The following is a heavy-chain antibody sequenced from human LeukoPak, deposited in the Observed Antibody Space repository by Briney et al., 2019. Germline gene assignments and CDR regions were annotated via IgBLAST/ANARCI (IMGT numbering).Heavy chain of an antibody. J-gene: IGHJ5*02. D-gene: IGHD2/OR15-2a*01. CDR1: GGSISSY. CDR3: VRVCCNGRPNWFDP. Sequence: SETLSLTCTVSGGSISSYSGHSWSWIRQPPGKGLQWIGYIDYSGSANYNPSLKSRLTISLDTSKDQFSLRLTSVIAADTAVYYCVRVCCNGRPNWFDPWGQGTLVTVSS. CDR2: IDYSGSA. V-gene: IGHV4-61*08.